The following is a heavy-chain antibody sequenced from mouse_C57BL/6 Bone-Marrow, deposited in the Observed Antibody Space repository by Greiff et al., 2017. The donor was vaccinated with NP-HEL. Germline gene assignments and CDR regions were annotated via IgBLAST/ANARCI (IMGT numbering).Heavy chain of an antibody. V-gene: IGHV1-55*01. J-gene: IGHJ3*01. D-gene: IGHD1-1*01. Sequence: QVQLQQPGAELVKPGASVKMSCKASGYTFPSYWITWVKQRPGQGLEWIGDIYPGSGSTNYNEKFKSKATLTVDTSSSTAYMQLSSLTSEDSAVYYCARGYYGSRGFAYWGQGTLVTVSA. CDR2: IYPGSGST. CDR1: GYTFPSYW. CDR3: ARGYYGSRGFAY.